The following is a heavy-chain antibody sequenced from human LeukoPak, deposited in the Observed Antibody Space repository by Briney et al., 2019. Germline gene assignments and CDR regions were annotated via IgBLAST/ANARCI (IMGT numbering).Heavy chain of an antibody. J-gene: IGHJ6*03. CDR1: GGSISSYY. Sequence: SETLSLTCTVSGGSISSYYWSWLRQPPGKGLEWIGYIYYSGSTNYNPSLKSRVTISVDTSKNQFSLKLSSVTAADTAVYYCARVDSSSSWYYYYMDVWGKGTTVTVSS. V-gene: IGHV4-59*01. CDR2: IYYSGST. CDR3: ARVDSSSSWYYYYMDV. D-gene: IGHD6-6*01.